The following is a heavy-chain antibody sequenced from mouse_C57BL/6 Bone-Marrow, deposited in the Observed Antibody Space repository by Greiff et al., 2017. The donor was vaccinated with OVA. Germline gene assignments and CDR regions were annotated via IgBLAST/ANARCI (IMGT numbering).Heavy chain of an antibody. D-gene: IGHD3-2*02. J-gene: IGHJ2*01. CDR2: IDPETGGT. CDR3: TRGRLCPFDY. V-gene: IGHV1-15*01. Sequence: VKLMESGAELVRPGASVTLSCKASGYTFTDYEMHWVKQTPVHGLEWIGAIDPETGGTAYNQKFKGKAILTADKSSSTAYMELRSLTSEDSAVYYCTRGRLCPFDYWGQGTTLTVSS. CDR1: GYTFTDYE.